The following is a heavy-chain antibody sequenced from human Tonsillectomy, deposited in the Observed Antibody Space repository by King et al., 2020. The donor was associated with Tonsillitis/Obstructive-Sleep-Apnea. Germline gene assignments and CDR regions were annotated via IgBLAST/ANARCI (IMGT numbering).Heavy chain of an antibody. CDR1: GFTFSSYW. J-gene: IGHJ3*02. CDR2: IKQDGSEK. V-gene: IGHV3-7*02. D-gene: IGHD2-21*01. CDR3: ARGAAVVVIANDAFDI. Sequence: VQLVESGGGLVQPGGSLRLSCAASGFTFSSYWMSWVRQAPGKGLEWVANIKQDGSEKYYVDSVKGRFTISRDNAKNSLYLQMNSLRAEDTAVYYCARGAAVVVIANDAFDIRGQGTMVTVSS.